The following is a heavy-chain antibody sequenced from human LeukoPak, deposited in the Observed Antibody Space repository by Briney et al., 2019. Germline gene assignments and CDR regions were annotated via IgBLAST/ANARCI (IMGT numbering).Heavy chain of an antibody. V-gene: IGHV1-8*01. CDR1: GYTFTSYD. D-gene: IGHD2-2*01. CDR3: AREPAVVVPAAARSPRYSSSLGAFDI. Sequence: ASVKVSCKASGYTFTSYDINWVRQATGHGLEWMGWMNPNSGNTGYAQKFQGRGTMTRNTSTSTAYMELSSLRSEDTAVYYCAREPAVVVPAAARSPRYSSSLGAFDIWGQGTMVTVSS. J-gene: IGHJ3*02. CDR2: MNPNSGNT.